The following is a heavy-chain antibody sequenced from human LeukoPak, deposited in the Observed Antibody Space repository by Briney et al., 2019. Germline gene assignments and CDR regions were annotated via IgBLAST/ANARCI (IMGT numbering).Heavy chain of an antibody. J-gene: IGHJ4*02. CDR2: INPNSGGT. V-gene: IGHV1-2*02. CDR3: ARGVGYSSTNFDY. Sequence: GASVKVSCKASGYTYTGYYMHWVRQAPGQGLEWMGWINPNSGGTNYAQKFQGRVTMTRDTSISTAYMELSRLRSDDTAVYYCARGVGYSSTNFDYWGQGTLVTVSS. CDR1: GYTYTGYY. D-gene: IGHD6-19*01.